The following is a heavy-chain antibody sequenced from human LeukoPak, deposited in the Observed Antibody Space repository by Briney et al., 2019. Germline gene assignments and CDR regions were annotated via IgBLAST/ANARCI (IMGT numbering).Heavy chain of an antibody. Sequence: PGRSLRLSCAASGFTFDDYAMHWVRHAPGKGLEWVSGISWNSGSIGYADSVKGRFTISRDNAKNSLYLQMNSLRAEDTALYYCAKDGAFRGYSGQGYFDYWGQGTLVTVSS. J-gene: IGHJ4*02. CDR1: GFTFDDYA. D-gene: IGHD5-12*01. CDR3: AKDGAFRGYSGQGYFDY. CDR2: ISWNSGSI. V-gene: IGHV3-9*01.